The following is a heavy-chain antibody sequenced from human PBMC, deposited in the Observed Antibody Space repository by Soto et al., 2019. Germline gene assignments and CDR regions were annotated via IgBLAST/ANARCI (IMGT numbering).Heavy chain of an antibody. J-gene: IGHJ4*02. CDR3: ARHPPYGPLDY. CDR2: IYYSGST. V-gene: IGHV4-39*01. Sequence: SETLFLTCTVSGDSGGFISSSSYHWGWIRQPPGKGLEWIGNIYYSGSTYYNPSLKSRVTISGDTSKNQFSLRLTSVTAAGTAVYYCARHPPYGPLDYWGQGTLVTVSS. CDR1: GDSGGFISSSSYH. D-gene: IGHD4-17*01.